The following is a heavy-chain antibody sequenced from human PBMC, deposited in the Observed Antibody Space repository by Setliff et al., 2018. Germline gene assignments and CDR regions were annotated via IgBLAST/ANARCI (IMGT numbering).Heavy chain of an antibody. CDR1: GFTFSSYG. D-gene: IGHD3-3*01. V-gene: IGHV3-30*02. CDR3: AKGDTTIFGVVNIDY. J-gene: IGHJ4*02. Sequence: GGSLRLSCAASGFTFSSYGMHWVRQAPGKGLEWVAFIRYDGSNKYYADSVKGRFTISRDNAKNSLYLQMNSLRAEDTAVYYCAKGDTTIFGVVNIDYWGQGTLVTVSS. CDR2: IRYDGSNK.